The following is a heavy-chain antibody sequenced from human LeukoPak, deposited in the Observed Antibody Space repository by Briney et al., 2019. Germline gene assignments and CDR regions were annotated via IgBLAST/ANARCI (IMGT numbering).Heavy chain of an antibody. CDR1: GGSISSYY. CDR2: IYYSGST. CDR3: ARDSGDSGSYSRFDP. Sequence: SETLSLTCTVSGGSISSYYWSWIRQPPGKGLEWIGYIYYSGSTNYNPSLKSRVTISVDTSKNQFSLKLSSVTAADTAVYYCARDSGDSGSYSRFDPWGQGTLVTVSS. D-gene: IGHD3-10*01. J-gene: IGHJ5*02. V-gene: IGHV4-59*12.